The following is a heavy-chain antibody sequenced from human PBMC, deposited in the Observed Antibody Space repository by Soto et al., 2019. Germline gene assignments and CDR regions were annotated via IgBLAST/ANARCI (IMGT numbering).Heavy chain of an antibody. CDR3: SREGYYYNGMDV. J-gene: IGHJ6*02. CDR1: GDSINNGDYY. V-gene: IGHV4-31*03. CDR2: IYYSGAT. Sequence: QVQLQESGPGLVNPSQTLSLTCTVSGDSINNGDYYWSWVRHHPVKGLEWIGYIYYSGATSNNPSLKGRVTISLDTSESHFSLRLSSVTAADTAVYYCSREGYYYNGMDVWGQGTTVTVSS.